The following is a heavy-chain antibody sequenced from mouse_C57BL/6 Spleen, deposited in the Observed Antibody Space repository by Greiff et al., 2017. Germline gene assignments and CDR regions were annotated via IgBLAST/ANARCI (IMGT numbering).Heavy chain of an antibody. Sequence: VQLVESGPELVKPGASVKISCKASGYSFTSYYIHWVKQRPGQGLEWIGWIYPGSGNTKYNEKFKGKATLTADTSSSTAYMQLSSLTSEDSAVYYCARGYGNYVYWYFDVWGTGTTVTVSS. CDR1: GYSFTSYY. V-gene: IGHV1-66*01. CDR3: ARGYGNYVYWYFDV. D-gene: IGHD2-1*01. CDR2: IYPGSGNT. J-gene: IGHJ1*03.